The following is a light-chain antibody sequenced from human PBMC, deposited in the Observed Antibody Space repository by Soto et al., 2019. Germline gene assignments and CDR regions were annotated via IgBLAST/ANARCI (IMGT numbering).Light chain of an antibody. CDR1: QSVSSN. V-gene: IGKV3-15*01. CDR2: GAS. Sequence: EIVMTQSPATLSVSPGERATLSCRASQSVSSNLAWYQQKPGQAPRLLIYGASTRATGIPARFSGSGSGTDFPLPISSLHSENFAAYYCQQYNNWPGTFGKGTKV. CDR3: QQYNNWPGT. J-gene: IGKJ1*01.